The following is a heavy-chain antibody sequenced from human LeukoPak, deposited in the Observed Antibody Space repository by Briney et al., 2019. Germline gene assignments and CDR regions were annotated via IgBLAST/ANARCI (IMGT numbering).Heavy chain of an antibody. J-gene: IGHJ4*02. CDR1: GITFSSCW. Sequence: GGSLRLSCTASGITFSSCWMHWVRQAPGKGLVWVSRINSDGGSTNYADSVKGRFTISRDNAKNTLYLQMNSLRAEDTAVYYCARRIQGMAPYYFDYWGQGTLVTVSS. V-gene: IGHV3-74*01. CDR2: INSDGGST. D-gene: IGHD5-24*01. CDR3: ARRIQGMAPYYFDY.